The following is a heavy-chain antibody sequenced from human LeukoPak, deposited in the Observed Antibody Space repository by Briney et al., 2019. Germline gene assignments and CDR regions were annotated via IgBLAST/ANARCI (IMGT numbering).Heavy chain of an antibody. CDR3: ESSGSYYNGLTFDY. D-gene: IGHD3-10*01. Sequence: SVKVSCKAPGGTFSSYAISWVRQAPGQGLEWMGGIIPIFGTANYAQKFQGRVTITADESTSTAYMELSSLRSEDTAVYYCESSGSYYNGLTFDYWGQGTLVTVSS. CDR1: GGTFSSYA. J-gene: IGHJ4*02. V-gene: IGHV1-69*13. CDR2: IIPIFGTA.